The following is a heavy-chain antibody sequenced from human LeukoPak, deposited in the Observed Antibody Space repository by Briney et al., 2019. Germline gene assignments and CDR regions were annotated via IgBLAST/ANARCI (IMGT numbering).Heavy chain of an antibody. V-gene: IGHV3-21*01. CDR3: ARGKGRDGFIDY. J-gene: IGHJ4*02. Sequence: GGSLRLSCAASGFTFSSYGMSWVRQAPGKGLEWVSSISSSSSYIYYADSVKGRFTISRDNAKNSLYLQMNSLRAEDTAVYYCARGKGRDGFIDYWGQGTLVTVSS. CDR1: GFTFSSYG. D-gene: IGHD5-24*01. CDR2: ISSSSSYI.